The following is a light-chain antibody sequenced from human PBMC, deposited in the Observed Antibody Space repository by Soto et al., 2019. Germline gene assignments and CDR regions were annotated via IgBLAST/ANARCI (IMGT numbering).Light chain of an antibody. CDR2: EVS. J-gene: IGLJ1*01. CDR1: SSDVGSYNL. V-gene: IGLV2-23*02. CDR3: CSYAGSSTHYV. Sequence: QSALTQPASVSGSPGQSITISCTGTSSDVGSYNLVSWYQQHPGKAPKLMIYEVSKRPSGVSNRFSGSKSGNTASLTISGLQAEDEADYYWCSYAGSSTHYVFGTGTKLTVL.